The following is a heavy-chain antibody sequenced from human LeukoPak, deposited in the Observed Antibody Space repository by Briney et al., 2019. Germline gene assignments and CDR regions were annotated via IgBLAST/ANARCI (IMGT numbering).Heavy chain of an antibody. D-gene: IGHD6-19*01. CDR2: INEDGSEK. V-gene: IGHV3-7*04. J-gene: IGHJ4*02. CDR1: GFTFSSYW. CDR3: ARGTIAVPGTGY. Sequence: PGGSLRLSCAASGFTFSSYWMSWVRKAPGKGLEWVANINEDGSEKHYVDSVKGRFTISRDNAKNSLYLQMNSLRAEDTAVYYCARGTIAVPGTGYWGQGTLVTVSS.